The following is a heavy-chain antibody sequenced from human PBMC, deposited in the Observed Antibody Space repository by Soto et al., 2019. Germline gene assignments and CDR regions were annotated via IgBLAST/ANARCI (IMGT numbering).Heavy chain of an antibody. CDR3: VRDITPPYFYYGMEV. D-gene: IGHD1-20*01. CDR1: GFTFSDYY. V-gene: IGHV3-11*01. CDR2: ISNSGSTT. J-gene: IGHJ6*02. Sequence: PGGSLRLSCAAPGFTFSDYYMSWVRQAPGKGLEWISYISNSGSTTYYVESVKGRFTISRDKSKSSLFLQMNSLRAEDTAVYYCVRDITPPYFYYGMEVWGQGTTVTGSS.